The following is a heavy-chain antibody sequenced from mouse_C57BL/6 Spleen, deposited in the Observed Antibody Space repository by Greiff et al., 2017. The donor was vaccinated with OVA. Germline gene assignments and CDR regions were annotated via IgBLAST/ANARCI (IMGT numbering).Heavy chain of an antibody. V-gene: IGHV1-82*01. CDR1: GYAFSSSW. CDR3: AGLGSDYAMDY. Sequence: QVQLQQSGPELVKPGASVKISCKASGYAFSSSWMNWVKQRPGKGLEWIGRIYPGAGDTNYNGKFKGKATLTADKSSSTAYMQLSSLTSEDYAVYFCAGLGSDYAMDYWGQGTSVTVSS. J-gene: IGHJ4*01. CDR2: IYPGAGDT. D-gene: IGHD1-1*02.